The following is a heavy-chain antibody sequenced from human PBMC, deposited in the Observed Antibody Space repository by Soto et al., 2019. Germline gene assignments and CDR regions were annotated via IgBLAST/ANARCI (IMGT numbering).Heavy chain of an antibody. D-gene: IGHD2-21*02. J-gene: IGHJ6*02. V-gene: IGHV3-21*01. CDR1: GLNSSRFR. CDR2: MSSSSSYI. CDR3: ARDGGNSDFYYYYGMDV. Sequence: GVLSLSCPSFGLNSSRFRGDLVVQARGKGLEWGSSMSSSSSYIYYADSVKGRFTISRDNAKNSLYLQMNSLRAEDTAVYYCARDGGNSDFYYYYGMDVWGQGTTVTVSS.